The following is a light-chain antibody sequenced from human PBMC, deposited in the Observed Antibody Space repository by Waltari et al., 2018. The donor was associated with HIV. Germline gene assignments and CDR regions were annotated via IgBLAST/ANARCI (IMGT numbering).Light chain of an antibody. Sequence: QSVLTQPPSASGTPGARVTISCSGGTSNIGSNYVYWYHHLPGTAPKLLIYMSDQRPSEVPDRISGSKSGTSASLVISGLRSEDEAEYYCASWDDSLGGYWIFGGGTNLTVL. CDR1: TSNIGSNY. V-gene: IGLV1-47*01. CDR2: MSD. CDR3: ASWDDSLGGYWI. J-gene: IGLJ2*01.